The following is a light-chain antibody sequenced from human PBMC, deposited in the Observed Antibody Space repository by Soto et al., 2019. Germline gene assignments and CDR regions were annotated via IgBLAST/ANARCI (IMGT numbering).Light chain of an antibody. CDR3: ASWDDGLNGPG. CDR1: RSNIGTNT. CDR2: TNN. Sequence: QSVLTQPPSASGTPGQRVTSSCSGSRSNIGTNTVNWYQQLPGMAPQLLIYTNNQRPSGVPARFSGSKSGTSASLAINGLQSEDEAHYHCASWDDGLNGPGFGGGTQLTVL. V-gene: IGLV1-44*01. J-gene: IGLJ7*01.